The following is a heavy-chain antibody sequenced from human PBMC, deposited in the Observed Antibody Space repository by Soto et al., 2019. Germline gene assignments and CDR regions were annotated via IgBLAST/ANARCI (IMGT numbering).Heavy chain of an antibody. Sequence: ASVKVSCKASGYTFTAHYVHWVRQAPGQGLEWMGWINPNSGDTNYAQKFQGWVTMTRDTSISTAYMELSSLTSDDTAVYYCARDVGADYYDGHLFDFWGQGTLVTVSS. J-gene: IGHJ4*02. CDR3: ARDVGADYYDGHLFDF. V-gene: IGHV1-2*04. CDR1: GYTFTAHY. CDR2: INPNSGDT. D-gene: IGHD3-22*01.